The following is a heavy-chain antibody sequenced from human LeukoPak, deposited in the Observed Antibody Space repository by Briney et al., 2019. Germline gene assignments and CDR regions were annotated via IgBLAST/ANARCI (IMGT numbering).Heavy chain of an antibody. CDR2: IKYDGRET. D-gene: IGHD5-12*01. CDR1: GFTFSSYW. V-gene: IGHV3-7*01. J-gene: IGHJ4*02. Sequence: GGSLRLSCAASGFTFSSYWMTWVRQAPGKGLEWLANIKYDGRETYYVDSVKGRFTISRDNAKNSLYLQMNSLRADDTAVYYCTRVWLEALRVPFDYWGQGTLVTVPS. CDR3: TRVWLEALRVPFDY.